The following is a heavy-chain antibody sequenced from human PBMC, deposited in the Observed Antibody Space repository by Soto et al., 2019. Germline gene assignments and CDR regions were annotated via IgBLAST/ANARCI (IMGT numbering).Heavy chain of an antibody. J-gene: IGHJ4*01. Sequence: GGSLRLSCAASGFTFRSYNMNWVRQSPGKGLDWLSYISSSSSTIYYADSVKGRFTISRDNAKNSLYLQMNSLRDDDTAMYYCARGGTIAVTTIGDYWGQGTLVTVSS. V-gene: IGHV3-48*02. CDR3: ARGGTIAVTTIGDY. D-gene: IGHD5-12*01. CDR2: ISSSSSTI. CDR1: GFTFRSYN.